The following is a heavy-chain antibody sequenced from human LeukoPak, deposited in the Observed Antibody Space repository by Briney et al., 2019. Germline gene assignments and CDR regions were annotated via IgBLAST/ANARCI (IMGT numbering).Heavy chain of an antibody. CDR1: GFTFSSYA. J-gene: IGHJ6*03. Sequence: GGSLRLSCAASGFTFSSYAMSWVRQAPGKGLEWVSYISSSGSTIYYTDAVKGRFTISRDNAKNTLYLQMNSLRAEDTAVYYCVRVQDAVFYDYMDVWGKGTTVIVSS. CDR2: ISSSGSTI. CDR3: VRVQDAVFYDYMDV. D-gene: IGHD3-16*01. V-gene: IGHV3-48*03.